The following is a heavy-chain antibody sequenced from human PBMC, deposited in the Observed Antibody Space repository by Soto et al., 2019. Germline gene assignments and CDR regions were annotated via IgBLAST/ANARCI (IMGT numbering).Heavy chain of an antibody. CDR2: IIPLSGTA. CDR1: GGTFSSYG. D-gene: IGHD2-2*01. CDR3: ARQSSWCTSTSCYSNYGMDV. J-gene: IGHJ6*02. V-gene: IGHV1-69*13. Sequence: ASVKVSCKASGGTFSSYGIRWVRQAPGQGLEWMGGIIPLSGTANYAQKFQGRVTITADESTSTAYMELSSLRSEDTAVYYCARQSSWCTSTSCYSNYGMDVWGQGTTVTVS.